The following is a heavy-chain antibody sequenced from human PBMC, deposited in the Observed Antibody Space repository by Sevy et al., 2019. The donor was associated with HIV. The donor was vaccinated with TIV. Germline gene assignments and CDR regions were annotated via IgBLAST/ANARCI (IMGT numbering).Heavy chain of an antibody. D-gene: IGHD2-2*01. CDR3: ARDSCTSPSCQHWGYYALDV. V-gene: IGHV4-31*03. Sequence: SETLSLTCTVSGGSISSDGYYWSWIRQHPGKGLEWIGYIYYNGNSDYHPSLKSRVAISVDTSKNQFSLRLSSVTAADTAVYYCARDSCTSPSCQHWGYYALDVWGQGTTVTVSS. J-gene: IGHJ6*02. CDR2: IYYNGNS. CDR1: GGSISSDGYY.